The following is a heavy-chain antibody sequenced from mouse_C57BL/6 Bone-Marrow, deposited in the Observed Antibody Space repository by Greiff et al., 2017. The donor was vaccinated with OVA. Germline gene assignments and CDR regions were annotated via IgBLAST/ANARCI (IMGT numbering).Heavy chain of an antibody. D-gene: IGHD2-5*01. Sequence: VQLQQSGAELVRPGASVTLSCKASGYTFTDYEMHWVKQTPVHGLEWIGAIDPETGGTAYNQKFKGQAILTADKSSSTAYNELRSLTSEDSDVDYCTRGYSNYYAMDYWGQGTSVTVSS. CDR3: TRGYSNYYAMDY. J-gene: IGHJ4*01. CDR1: GYTFTDYE. V-gene: IGHV1-15*01. CDR2: IDPETGGT.